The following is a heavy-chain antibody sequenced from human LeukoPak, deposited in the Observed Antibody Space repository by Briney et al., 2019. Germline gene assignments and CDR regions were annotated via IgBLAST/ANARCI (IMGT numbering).Heavy chain of an antibody. D-gene: IGHD6-13*01. Sequence: GASVKVSCKAPGYTFTSYDINWVRQATGQGLEWMGWMNPNSGNTGYAQKFQGRVTMTRNTSISTAYMELSSLRSEDTAVYYCARSPSMVAGTWWFDPWGQGTLVTVSS. J-gene: IGHJ5*02. CDR3: ARSPSMVAGTWWFDP. CDR1: GYTFTSYD. V-gene: IGHV1-8*01. CDR2: MNPNSGNT.